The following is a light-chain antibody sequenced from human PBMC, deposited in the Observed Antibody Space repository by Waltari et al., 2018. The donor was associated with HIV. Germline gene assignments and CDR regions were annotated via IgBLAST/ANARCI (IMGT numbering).Light chain of an antibody. CDR3: QQYGTTPRT. V-gene: IGKV3-20*01. CDR1: QTVSSRY. CDR2: DAS. Sequence: EIVLTQSPCTRSLSPGDRPTLSCRASQTVSSRYFAWYQQKPGHAPRLLIYDASSRATGIPDKFSGSGSGTDFTLTISRLEPEDFAVYYCQQYGTTPRTFGQGTKLEIK. J-gene: IGKJ1*01.